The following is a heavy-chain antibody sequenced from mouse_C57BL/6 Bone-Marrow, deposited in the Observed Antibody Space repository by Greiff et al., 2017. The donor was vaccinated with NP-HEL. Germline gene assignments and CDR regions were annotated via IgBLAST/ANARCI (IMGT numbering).Heavy chain of an antibody. CDR3: ARDEGYYYGRSYDYAMDY. Sequence: DVQLVESGGGLVKPGGSLKLSCAASGFTFSSYAMSWVRQTPEKRLEWVATISDGGSYTYYPDNVRGRFTISRDNAKNNLYLQMSHLKSEDTAMYYCARDEGYYYGRSYDYAMDYWGQGTSVTVSS. D-gene: IGHD1-1*01. CDR2: ISDGGSYT. CDR1: GFTFSSYA. V-gene: IGHV5-4*01. J-gene: IGHJ4*01.